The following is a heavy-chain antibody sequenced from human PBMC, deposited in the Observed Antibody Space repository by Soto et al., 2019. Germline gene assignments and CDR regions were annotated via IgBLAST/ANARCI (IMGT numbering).Heavy chain of an antibody. D-gene: IGHD6-19*01. V-gene: IGHV4-4*02. CDR2: IYHSGSA. J-gene: IGHJ4*02. Sequence: ASETLSLTCAVSGGSITSNHWWSWVRQSPEKGLEWIGEIYHSGSANFNPSLKSRVTMSVDTSKNQFSLKLSYVTAADTAMYYCARDAAVPGETDRFDYWGQGTLVTVSS. CDR3: ARDAAVPGETDRFDY. CDR1: GGSITSNHW.